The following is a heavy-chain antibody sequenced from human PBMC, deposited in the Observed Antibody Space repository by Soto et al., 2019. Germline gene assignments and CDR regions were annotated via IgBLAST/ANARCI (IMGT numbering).Heavy chain of an antibody. J-gene: IGHJ6*02. CDR2: ISHNSGAT. CDR3: ASGVAAVVDV. CDR1: GYTFTTYD. D-gene: IGHD2-15*01. V-gene: IGHV1-8*01. Sequence: QVQLVQSGAEVTKPGASVKVSCRASGYTFTTYDINWVRHATGQGLDWMVWISHNSGATGYEQKFQGKVTMTKDTFQSKSCMERCNLRYEDKAIYFCASGVAAVVDVWGQGTTVTVYS.